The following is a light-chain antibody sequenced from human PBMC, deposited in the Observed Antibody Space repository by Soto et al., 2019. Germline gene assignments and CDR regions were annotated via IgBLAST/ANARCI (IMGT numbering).Light chain of an antibody. CDR2: DAS. Sequence: EIVLTQSPATLSFSPGERATLACRASQSVVTYLVWYQQRTGQAPRLLSVDASHRATGIPARFSGSGSGTDFNITIRSLEPEDIAVYYCQQRSDRPYTFGQGTKLEIK. V-gene: IGKV3-11*01. J-gene: IGKJ2*01. CDR1: QSVVTY. CDR3: QQRSDRPYT.